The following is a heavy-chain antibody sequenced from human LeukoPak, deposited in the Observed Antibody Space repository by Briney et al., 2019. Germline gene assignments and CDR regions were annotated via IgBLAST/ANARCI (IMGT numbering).Heavy chain of an antibody. CDR3: ARGGVTMVRGVTLYHFDY. V-gene: IGHV1-2*02. J-gene: IGHJ4*02. Sequence: ASVKVSCKASGYTFTSYGISWVRQAPGQGLEWMGWINPNSGGTNYAQKFQGRVTMTRDTSISTAYMELSRLRSDDTALYYCARGGVTMVRGVTLYHFDYWGQGTLVTVSS. CDR1: GYTFTSYG. CDR2: INPNSGGT. D-gene: IGHD3-10*01.